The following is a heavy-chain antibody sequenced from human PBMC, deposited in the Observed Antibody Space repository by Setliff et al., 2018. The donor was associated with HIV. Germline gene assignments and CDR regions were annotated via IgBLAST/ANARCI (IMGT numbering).Heavy chain of an antibody. Sequence: PGGSLRLSCAASDFTLSDAWMSWVRQAPGKGLEWVGRIKTKTDGGTTDYAAPVKGRFTISRDDPRNTLYLQMNSLKIEDTAVYYCTTDPAVDWGQGTLVTVSS. J-gene: IGHJ1*01. CDR2: IKTKTDGGTT. D-gene: IGHD2-2*01. CDR3: TTDPAVD. V-gene: IGHV3-15*01. CDR1: DFTLSDAW.